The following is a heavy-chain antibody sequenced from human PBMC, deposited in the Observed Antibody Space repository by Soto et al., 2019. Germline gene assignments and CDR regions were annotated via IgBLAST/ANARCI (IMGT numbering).Heavy chain of an antibody. CDR2: IYYSGST. CDR3: ARAPYSSGWAIDY. D-gene: IGHD6-19*01. J-gene: IGHJ4*02. Sequence: QVQLQESGPGLVKPSETLSLTCTVSGGSISSYYWSWIRQPPGKGLEWIGYIYYSGSTNYIPSLKSRVTISVATSKNQFSLKLSSVTAADTAVYYCARAPYSSGWAIDYWGQGTLVTVSS. CDR1: GGSISSYY. V-gene: IGHV4-59*01.